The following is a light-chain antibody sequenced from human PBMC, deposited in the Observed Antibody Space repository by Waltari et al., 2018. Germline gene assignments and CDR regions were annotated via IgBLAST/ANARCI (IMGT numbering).Light chain of an antibody. J-gene: IGLJ3*02. CDR3: QAWDSYTAV. Sequence: SYELTQSPSVSVSPGQTASITCSGDGVGDKFISWYQQKPGRSPVLVLYQDTKRPSGIPERFAGSTSGITATLTISGTQAMDEADYYCQAWDSYTAVFGGGTKLTVL. V-gene: IGLV3-1*01. CDR1: GVGDKF. CDR2: QDT.